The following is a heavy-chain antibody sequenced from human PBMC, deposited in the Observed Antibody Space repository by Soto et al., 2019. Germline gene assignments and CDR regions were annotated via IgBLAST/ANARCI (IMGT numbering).Heavy chain of an antibody. CDR1: GGSTRSGGFY. CDR2: IYYNGDT. CDR3: ARAVNHDFWSGYSPFDY. J-gene: IGHJ4*02. D-gene: IGHD3-3*01. V-gene: IGHV4-31*03. Sequence: SETLSLTCSVSGGSTRSGGFYWIWIRHHPGKGLEWIGYIYYNGDTYYNPSLKNRVTISVDTSNNQFSLNLSSVTAADTAVYYCARAVNHDFWSGYSPFDYWSQGTLVTVSS.